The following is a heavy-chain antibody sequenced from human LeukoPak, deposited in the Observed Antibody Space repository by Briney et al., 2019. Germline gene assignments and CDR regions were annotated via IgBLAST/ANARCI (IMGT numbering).Heavy chain of an antibody. CDR3: ARDSAGGMVRGVTPFDY. Sequence: SETLSLTCTVSGGSISSYYWSWIRQPAGKGLEWIGRIYTSGSTNYNPSLKSRVTMSVDTSKNQFSLKLSSVTAADTAVYYCARDSAGGMVRGVTPFDYWGQETLVTVSS. V-gene: IGHV4-4*07. D-gene: IGHD3-10*01. CDR2: IYTSGST. J-gene: IGHJ4*02. CDR1: GGSISSYY.